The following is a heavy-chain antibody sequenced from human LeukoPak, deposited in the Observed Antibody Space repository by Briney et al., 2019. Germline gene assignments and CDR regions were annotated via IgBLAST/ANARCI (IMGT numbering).Heavy chain of an antibody. D-gene: IGHD3-10*01. CDR2: MNPNSGNT. V-gene: IGHV1-8*01. CDR1: GYTFTSYD. Sequence: ASVKVSCKASGYTFTSYDINWVRQATGQGLEWMGWMNPNSGNTGYAQKFQGRVTMTRHTSISTAYMELSSLRSEDTAVYYCARGRDITMVRGASNWFDPWGQGTLVTVSS. J-gene: IGHJ5*02. CDR3: ARGRDITMVRGASNWFDP.